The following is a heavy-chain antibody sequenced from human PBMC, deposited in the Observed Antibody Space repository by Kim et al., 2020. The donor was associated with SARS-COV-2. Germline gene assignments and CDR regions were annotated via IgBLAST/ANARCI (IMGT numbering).Heavy chain of an antibody. CDR3: AKGHSGSFGYFDL. Sequence: GGSLRLSCAASGFTFSTYTVSWVRQAPGKGLEWVSAISPGGGTTGYADSVKGRFTISRDNSKNTLYLQVNSLRAEDTALYYCAKGHSGSFGYFDLWGRGTLVPVSS. V-gene: IGHV3-23*01. CDR1: GFTFSTYT. D-gene: IGHD1-26*01. CDR2: ISPGGGTT. J-gene: IGHJ2*01.